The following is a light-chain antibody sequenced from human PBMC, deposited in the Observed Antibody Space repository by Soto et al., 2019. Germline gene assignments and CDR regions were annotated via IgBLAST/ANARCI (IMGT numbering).Light chain of an antibody. CDR1: QSVTSN. J-gene: IGKJ5*01. CDR3: QQYNNWPPIT. V-gene: IGKV3D-15*01. Sequence: ETVMTQSPATLSVSPGERATHSCRARQSVTSNLAWYQQKPGQAPRLLIYDASTRATGVPARFSGSGSGTEFTLIISSLQSEDFAVYFCQQYNNWPPITFGQGTRLEIK. CDR2: DAS.